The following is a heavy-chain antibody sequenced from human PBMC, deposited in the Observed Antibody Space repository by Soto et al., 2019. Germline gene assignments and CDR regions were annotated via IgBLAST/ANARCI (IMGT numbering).Heavy chain of an antibody. CDR3: ARPGIAAAGNEGFDY. CDR2: IIPILGIA. CDR1: GGTFSSYT. J-gene: IGHJ4*02. V-gene: IGHV1-69*02. D-gene: IGHD6-13*01. Sequence: QVQLVQSGAEVKKPGSSVKVSCKASGGTFSSYTISWVRQAPGQGLEWMGRIIPILGIANYAQKFQGRVTITADKSTSTAYMELSSLRSEDTGVYYCARPGIAAAGNEGFDYWGQGTLVTVSS.